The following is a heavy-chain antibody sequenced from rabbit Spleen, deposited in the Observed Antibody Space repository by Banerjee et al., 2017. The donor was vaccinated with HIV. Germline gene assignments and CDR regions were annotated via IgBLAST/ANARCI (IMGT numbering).Heavy chain of an antibody. Sequence: QEQLVESGGGLVQPEGSLTLTCTASGFSFSSNYDMCWVRQAPGKGLEWIGCLYTGNGKTYYASWAKGRFTISKTSSTVDLEMTSLTVADTATYFCARYVGSGYWDLWGPGTLVTVS. D-gene: IGHD8-1*01. CDR1: GFSFSSNYD. CDR3: ARYVGSGYWDL. V-gene: IGHV1S45*01. J-gene: IGHJ4*01. CDR2: LYTGNGKT.